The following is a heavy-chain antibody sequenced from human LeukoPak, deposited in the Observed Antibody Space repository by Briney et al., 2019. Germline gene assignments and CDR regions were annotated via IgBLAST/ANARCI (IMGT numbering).Heavy chain of an antibody. CDR1: GGTFSSYA. V-gene: IGHV1-69*01. CDR3: ARGDRSAFDI. CDR2: IIPIFGTA. J-gene: IGHJ3*02. Sequence: SVKVSCKAYGGTFSSYAISWVRQAPGQGLEWMGGIIPIFGTANYAQKFQGRVTVTADESTSTAYMELSSLRSEDTAVYYCARGDRSAFDIWGQGTMVTVSS.